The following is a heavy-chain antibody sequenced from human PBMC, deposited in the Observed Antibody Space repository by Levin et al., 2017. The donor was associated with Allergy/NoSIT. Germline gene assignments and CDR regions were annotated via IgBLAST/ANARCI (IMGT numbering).Heavy chain of an antibody. CDR3: ATGRHWNDVIPDY. CDR1: GISFTTDW. D-gene: IGHD1-1*01. Sequence: GESLKISCKASGISFTTDWIGWVRQMPGKGLEWLGSTYPDDYDPRYSPSFQGQVSISVDKSISTAYLQWNSLKASDTAIYYCATGRHWNDVIPDYWGQGTLVTVSS. CDR2: TYPDDYDP. J-gene: IGHJ4*02. V-gene: IGHV5-51*01.